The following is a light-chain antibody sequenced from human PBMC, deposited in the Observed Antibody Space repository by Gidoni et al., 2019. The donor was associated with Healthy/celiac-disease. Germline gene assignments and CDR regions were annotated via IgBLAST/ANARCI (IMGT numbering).Light chain of an antibody. CDR1: QSVSSSY. J-gene: IGKJ3*01. V-gene: IGKV3-20*01. CDR2: GAS. CDR3: QQYGSSPL. Sequence: VLPPSPGTLSLSPGERATLSCRASQSVSSSYLAWYQQKPGQAPRLLIYGASSRATGITDRFSGSGSGTDFTITISRLEPEDVAVYYCQQYGSSPLFGPGTKVDIK.